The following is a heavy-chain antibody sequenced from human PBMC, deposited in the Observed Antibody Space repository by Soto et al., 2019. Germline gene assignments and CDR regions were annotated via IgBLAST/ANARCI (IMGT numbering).Heavy chain of an antibody. CDR2: ISAANTNT. Sequence: QVQLVQSGAEIKKPGASVKVSCKASGYSFTTYSMHWVRQAPGQSLEWMGWISAANTNTKYSQKFQGRVTITRDTSAGTAYMELTGLRSEDTAVYYCARERRGATGGMDVWGQGTTVTVSS. D-gene: IGHD5-12*01. V-gene: IGHV1-3*01. CDR1: GYSFTTYS. J-gene: IGHJ6*02. CDR3: ARERRGATGGMDV.